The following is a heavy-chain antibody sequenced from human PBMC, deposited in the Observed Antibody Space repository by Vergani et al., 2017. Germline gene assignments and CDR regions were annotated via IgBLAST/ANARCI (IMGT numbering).Heavy chain of an antibody. Sequence: EVQLVQSGAEVKKPGESLKISCKGSGYSFTSYWIGWVRQMPGKGLEWMGIIYPGDSDTRYSPSFQGQVTISADKSISTAYLQWSSLKASDTAMYYCATKPLESDYYYYYMDVWGKGTTVTVSS. D-gene: IGHD1-1*01. J-gene: IGHJ6*03. CDR3: ATKPLESDYYYYYMDV. CDR2: IYPGDSDT. V-gene: IGHV5-51*03. CDR1: GYSFTSYW.